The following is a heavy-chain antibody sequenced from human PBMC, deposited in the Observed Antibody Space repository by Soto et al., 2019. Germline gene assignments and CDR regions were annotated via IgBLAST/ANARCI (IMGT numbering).Heavy chain of an antibody. V-gene: IGHV3-30*18. D-gene: IGHD1-7*01. CDR1: GFTFSSYG. CDR2: ISYDGSNK. CDR3: AKDPRYNWNYSYYYGMDV. J-gene: IGHJ6*02. Sequence: PGGSLRLSCAASGFTFSSYGMHWVRQAPGKGLEWVAVISYDGSNKYYADSVKGRFTISRDNSKNTLYLQMNSLRAEDTAVYYCAKDPRYNWNYSYYYGMDVWGQGTTVTVSS.